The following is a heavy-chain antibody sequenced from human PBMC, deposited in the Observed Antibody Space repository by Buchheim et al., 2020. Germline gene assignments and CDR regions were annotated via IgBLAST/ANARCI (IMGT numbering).Heavy chain of an antibody. CDR2: ISYDAKRT. V-gene: IGHV3-30*18. D-gene: IGHD3-10*01. CDR3: TKEESFFSASGSYYPLGY. J-gene: IGHJ4*02. Sequence: QVQLVESGGGVVQAGRSLRLSCAASGFIFTDFAMHWVRQAPGKGLEWVAFISYDAKRTQYSDSVRGRFTISKDSSENTLYLQMNSLRPEDTSIYYCTKEESFFSASGSYYPLGYWGQGTL. CDR1: GFIFTDFA.